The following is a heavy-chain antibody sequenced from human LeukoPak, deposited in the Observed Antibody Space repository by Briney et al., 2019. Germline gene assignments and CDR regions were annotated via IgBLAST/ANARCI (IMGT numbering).Heavy chain of an antibody. CDR2: IRSKANSYAT. Sequence: GGSLRLSCAASGFTFSGSAMHWVRQASGKGLEWVGRIRSKANSYATAYAASVKGRFTISRDDSKNTAYLQMNSLKTEDTAVYYCTRRSKGVATGQTQYYFDYWGQGTLVTVSS. D-gene: IGHD2-21*02. CDR1: GFTFSGSA. V-gene: IGHV3-73*01. CDR3: TRRSKGVATGQTQYYFDY. J-gene: IGHJ4*02.